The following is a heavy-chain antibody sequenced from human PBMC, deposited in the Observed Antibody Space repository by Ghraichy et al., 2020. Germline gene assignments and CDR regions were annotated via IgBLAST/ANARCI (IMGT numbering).Heavy chain of an antibody. Sequence: GGSLRLSCAASGFTFSNYAMNWVRQAPGKGLEWVSSITGNGGSTYHADSVKGRFAISRDNSKDALYLQMNSLRAEDTAIYYCAKASINSCADAVCYHFDYWGQGTPVTVSS. J-gene: IGHJ4*02. CDR3: AKASINSCADAVCYHFDY. D-gene: IGHD2-8*01. CDR1: GFTFSNYA. CDR2: ITGNGGST. V-gene: IGHV3-23*01.